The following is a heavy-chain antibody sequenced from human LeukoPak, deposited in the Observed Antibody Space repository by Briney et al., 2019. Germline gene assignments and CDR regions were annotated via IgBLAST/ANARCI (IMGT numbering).Heavy chain of an antibody. CDR3: ARADPTNTGHEYFDY. D-gene: IGHD2/OR15-2a*01. V-gene: IGHV1-18*01. CDR2: NSALTGNI. Sequence: AAVKVSCKASGYTSNRYGISWVRQAPGQRPEWMGWNSALTGNIDYAPKFQGRVTMNTDTSTRTAYMELSSLVSADTAVYFCARADPTNTGHEYFDYWGRGTLVTVSS. J-gene: IGHJ4*02. CDR1: GYTSNRYG.